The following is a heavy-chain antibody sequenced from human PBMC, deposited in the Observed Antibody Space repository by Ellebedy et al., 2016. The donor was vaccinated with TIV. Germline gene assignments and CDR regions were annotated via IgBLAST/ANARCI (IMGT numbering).Heavy chain of an antibody. J-gene: IGHJ6*02. Sequence: ASVKVSCKASGYTFTSYGISWVRQAPGQGLEWMGWISPYNGNTNYAQKLQGRVTMTTDTSTRTAYMELRSLRSDDTAVYYCARAQITMVRGIKGYYYYGMDVWGPGTTVTVSS. CDR2: ISPYNGNT. CDR3: ARAQITMVRGIKGYYYYGMDV. D-gene: IGHD3-10*01. CDR1: GYTFTSYG. V-gene: IGHV1-18*01.